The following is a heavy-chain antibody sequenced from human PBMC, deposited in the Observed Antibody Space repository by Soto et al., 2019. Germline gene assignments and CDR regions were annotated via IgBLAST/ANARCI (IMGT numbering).Heavy chain of an antibody. Sequence: PPETLSLTSAVPGRSICSSSYYWGWIRQPPGKGLDWLGIIYDSASTYYNPSLKSHVTISVDPSKNQFSLKLRSVTAADTAVYYCARPNYDYVWGSYRLDAFDIWGQGKMVS. V-gene: IGHV4-39*01. D-gene: IGHD3-16*02. CDR2: IYDSAST. CDR3: ARPNYDYVWGSYRLDAFDI. J-gene: IGHJ3*02. CDR1: GRSICSSSYY.